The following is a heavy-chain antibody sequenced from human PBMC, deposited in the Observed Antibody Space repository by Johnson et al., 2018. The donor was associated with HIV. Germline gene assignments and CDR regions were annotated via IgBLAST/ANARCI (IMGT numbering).Heavy chain of an antibody. D-gene: IGHD6-25*01. Sequence: VQLVESGGGVVRPGGSLRLSCAASGFTFSNNAMSWVRQAPGKGLEWVAGISGTGDNTYYADSVKGRFTSSRENSKNTVYLQLNSLRVEDTAVYYCAKEAADDAFDIWGQGTMVTVSS. J-gene: IGHJ3*02. CDR3: AKEAADDAFDI. CDR1: GFTFSNNA. V-gene: IGHV3-23*04. CDR2: ISGTGDNT.